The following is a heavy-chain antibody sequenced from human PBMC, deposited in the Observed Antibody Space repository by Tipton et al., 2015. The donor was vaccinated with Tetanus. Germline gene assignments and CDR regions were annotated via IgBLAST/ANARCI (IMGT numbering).Heavy chain of an antibody. D-gene: IGHD3-3*01. CDR3: ARQDKRFVGYYDAMDV. CDR2: ISLSSSYI. CDR1: GFTFSTYS. V-gene: IGHV3-21*01. J-gene: IGHJ6*02. Sequence: GSLRLSCAASGFTFSTYSMNWVRQAPGKGLEWVSSISLSSSYIHYAESVKGRFTISRDNAKNSLYLQMNSLRAEDTAIYYCARQDKRFVGYYDAMDVWGQGTTVTVSS.